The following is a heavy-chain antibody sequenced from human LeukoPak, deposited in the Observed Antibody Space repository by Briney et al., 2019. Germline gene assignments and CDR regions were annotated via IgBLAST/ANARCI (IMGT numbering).Heavy chain of an antibody. CDR2: ISSSSSYI. Sequence: GGSLRLSCAASGFTFSSYSMNWVRQAPGKGLEWVSSISSSSSYIYYADSVKGRFTISRDNAKNSLYLQMNSLRAEDTAVYYCAREILGGVYNDDAFDIWGQGTMVTVSS. CDR3: AREILGGVYNDDAFDI. J-gene: IGHJ3*02. CDR1: GFTFSSYS. V-gene: IGHV3-21*01. D-gene: IGHD3-16*01.